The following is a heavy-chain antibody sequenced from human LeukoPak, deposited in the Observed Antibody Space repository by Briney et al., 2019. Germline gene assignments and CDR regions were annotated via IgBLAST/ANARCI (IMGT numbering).Heavy chain of an antibody. D-gene: IGHD5-18*01. J-gene: IGHJ3*02. V-gene: IGHV4-59*01. CDR2: IYYTGST. Sequence: ASETLSLTCTVSGDSISDYYWSWIRQPPGKGLEWIGYIYYTGSTNYNPSLKSRVTISVDTSKIHFSLKLNSVTAADTAVYYCARGRGYSYGYAFDIWGQGTMVTVSS. CDR1: GDSISDYY. CDR3: ARGRGYSYGYAFDI.